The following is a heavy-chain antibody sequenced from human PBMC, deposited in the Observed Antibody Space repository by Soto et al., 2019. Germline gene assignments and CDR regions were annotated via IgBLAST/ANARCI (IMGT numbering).Heavy chain of an antibody. CDR1: GFILSDCA. J-gene: IGHJ6*03. CDR2: ISSSSSVI. Sequence: GGSLRRSCATSGFILSDCAMNWVRQAPGKGLEWVSYISSSSSVIDYADSVKGRFTVSRDNARNSLYLQMNSLRAEDTAVYYCARDLSWGSNWYYYMDVRGKGTTVTVSS. D-gene: IGHD7-27*01. CDR3: ARDLSWGSNWYYYMDV. V-gene: IGHV3-48*01.